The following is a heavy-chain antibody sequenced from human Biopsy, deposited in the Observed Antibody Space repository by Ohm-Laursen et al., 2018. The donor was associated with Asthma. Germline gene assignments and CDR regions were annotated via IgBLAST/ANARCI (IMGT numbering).Heavy chain of an antibody. CDR2: HDHEEGGT. CDR3: ASDFPKDYVRYNFQF. J-gene: IGHJ4*02. V-gene: IGHV1-24*01. CDR1: GYSLTDLS. Sequence: GVSVKVPCKISGYSLTDLSMHWVRQAPGQGLEWMGGHDHEEGGTVNARRFQGRVTMTEDTSTDTAYMELSSLSSDDTAVYYCASDFPKDYVRYNFQFWGQGTLVTVSS. D-gene: IGHD4-17*01.